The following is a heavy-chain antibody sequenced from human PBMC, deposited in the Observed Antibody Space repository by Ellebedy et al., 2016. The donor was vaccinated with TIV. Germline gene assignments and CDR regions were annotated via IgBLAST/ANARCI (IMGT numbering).Heavy chain of an antibody. V-gene: IGHV4-59*08. J-gene: IGHJ4*02. Sequence: MPSETLSLTCTVSGGSISSYSWSWIRQPPGKGLEWIAYIYYSGSTNYNPSLKSRVTISVDTSKNQFSPKLSSVTAADTAVYYCARLGEVGAFDYWGQGTLVTVSS. CDR3: ARLGEVGAFDY. CDR2: IYYSGST. D-gene: IGHD1-26*01. CDR1: GGSISSYS.